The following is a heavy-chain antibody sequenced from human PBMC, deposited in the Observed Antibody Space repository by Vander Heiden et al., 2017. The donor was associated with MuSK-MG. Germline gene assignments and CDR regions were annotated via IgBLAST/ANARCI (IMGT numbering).Heavy chain of an antibody. J-gene: IGHJ6*02. V-gene: IGHV4-59*08. CDR2: IYYSGST. CDR1: GGSISSYY. D-gene: IGHD3-3*01. CDR3: ARTLSLGFLEWFPSYGMDV. Sequence: QVQLQESGPGLVKPSETLSLTCTVPGGSISSYYWSWIRQPPGKGLEWIGYIYYSGSTNYNPSLKSRVTISVDTSKNQFSLKLSSVTAADTAVYYCARTLSLGFLEWFPSYGMDVWGQGTTVTVSS.